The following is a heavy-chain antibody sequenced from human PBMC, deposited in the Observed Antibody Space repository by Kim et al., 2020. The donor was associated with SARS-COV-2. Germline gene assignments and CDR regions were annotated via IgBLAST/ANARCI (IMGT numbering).Heavy chain of an antibody. CDR3: TRDMRVGLQLWSYYYYYYMDV. J-gene: IGHJ6*03. D-gene: IGHD5-18*01. CDR1: GFTFGDYA. CDR2: IRSKAYGGTT. Sequence: GGSLRLSCTASGFTFGDYAMSWVRQAPGKGLEWVGFIRSKAYGGTTEYAASVKGRFTISRDDSKSIAYLQMNSLKTEDTAVYYCTRDMRVGLQLWSYYYYYYMDVWGKGTTVTVSS. V-gene: IGHV3-49*04.